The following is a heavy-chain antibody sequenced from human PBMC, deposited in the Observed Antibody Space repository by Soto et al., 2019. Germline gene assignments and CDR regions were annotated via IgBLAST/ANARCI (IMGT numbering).Heavy chain of an antibody. CDR3: ATTDYYDSSGLNDY. V-gene: IGHV1-69*13. D-gene: IGHD3-22*01. Sequence: SVKVSCKASGGTFSSYAISWVRQAPGQGLEWMGGIIPIFGTANYAQKFQGRVTITADESASTAYMELSSLRSEDTAVYYCATTDYYDSSGLNDYWGQGTLVTVSS. CDR2: IIPIFGTA. CDR1: GGTFSSYA. J-gene: IGHJ4*02.